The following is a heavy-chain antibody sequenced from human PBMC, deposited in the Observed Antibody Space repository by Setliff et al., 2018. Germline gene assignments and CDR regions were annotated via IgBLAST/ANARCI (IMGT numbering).Heavy chain of an antibody. CDR2: ISGDGSTT. V-gene: IGHV3-74*01. CDR3: AVGLYEYYDRRTWP. D-gene: IGHD3-22*01. CDR1: GFSFSSYW. Sequence: PGVSLRLSCAASGFSFSSYWMHWVRQAPGKGLVWVARISGDGSTTGYADSVKGRFTISRDNAKNTMYLEMDTLRVEDTSLYYCAVGLYEYYDRRTWPWGQGTLVTVSS. J-gene: IGHJ5*02.